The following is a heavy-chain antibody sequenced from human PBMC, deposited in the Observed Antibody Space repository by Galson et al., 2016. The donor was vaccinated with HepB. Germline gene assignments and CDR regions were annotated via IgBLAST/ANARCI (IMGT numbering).Heavy chain of an antibody. V-gene: IGHV3-30*03. J-gene: IGHJ4*02. CDR1: GFTFSYYV. CDR3: AREPVRLDDLLTGPPKNPDY. D-gene: IGHD3-9*01. Sequence: SLRLSSAASGFTFSYYVMHWVRQAPGKGLEWVALISYDGRSAYYADSVEGRFTISRDNAKNSLYLQMNSLRAEDTAVYYCAREPVRLDDLLTGPPKNPDYWGQGTLVTVAS. CDR2: ISYDGRSA.